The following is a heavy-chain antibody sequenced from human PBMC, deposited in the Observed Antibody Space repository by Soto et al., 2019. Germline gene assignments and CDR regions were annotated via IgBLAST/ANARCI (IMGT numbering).Heavy chain of an antibody. J-gene: IGHJ4*02. Sequence: QVQLQESGPGLVKPSETLSLTCTVSGGSNNNHYWSWIRQPPGQGLEWIGYIYYSGSTNYNPSLKSRVTMSVDTSKNQFSLKLSSLTAADTAIYYCARANWFFDYWGQGTLVTVSS. CDR3: ARANWFFDY. CDR2: IYYSGST. V-gene: IGHV4-59*11. D-gene: IGHD7-27*01. CDR1: GGSNNNHY.